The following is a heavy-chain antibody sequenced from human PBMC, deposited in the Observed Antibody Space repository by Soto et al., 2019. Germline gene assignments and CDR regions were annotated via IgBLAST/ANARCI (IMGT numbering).Heavy chain of an antibody. CDR1: GGSISSYF. V-gene: IGHV4-59*12. J-gene: IGHJ4*02. CDR3: ERDPAAVPRAFDY. CDR2: VYYTGTT. D-gene: IGHD6-13*01. Sequence: PXETLSLTFTVSGGSISSYFYIWVRQPPGKGLEWIGSVYYTGTTDYNPSLKSRVTISVDTSKTQFSLNLRSVTAADTAVYYCERDPAAVPRAFDYWGRGTLVTVSS.